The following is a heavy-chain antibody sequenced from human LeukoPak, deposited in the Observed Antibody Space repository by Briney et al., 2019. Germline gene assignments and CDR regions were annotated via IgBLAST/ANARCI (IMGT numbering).Heavy chain of an antibody. J-gene: IGHJ3*02. Sequence: ASVKVSCKASGYSFTGYYMHWVRQAPGQGLEWMGWINPNSGDTNYAQRFQGRVTMTRDTSISTAYMELSRLRSDDTAVYYCARVLDYGDFDAFDIWGRGTMVTVSS. D-gene: IGHD4-17*01. CDR3: ARVLDYGDFDAFDI. V-gene: IGHV1-2*02. CDR2: INPNSGDT. CDR1: GYSFTGYY.